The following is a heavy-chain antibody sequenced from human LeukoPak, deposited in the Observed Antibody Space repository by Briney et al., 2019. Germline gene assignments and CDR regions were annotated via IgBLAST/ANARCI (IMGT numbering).Heavy chain of an antibody. J-gene: IGHJ4*02. CDR1: GFTFSSYS. V-gene: IGHV3-48*04. Sequence: GGSLRLSCAASGFTFSSYSMNWVRQAPGKGLEWVSYISSSSSMIYYADSVSGRFTISRDNAKDSLYLQMNSLRAEDTAVYYCARAGITIFGVVTPNFDYWGQGTLVTVSS. CDR3: ARAGITIFGVVTPNFDY. CDR2: ISSSSSMI. D-gene: IGHD3-3*01.